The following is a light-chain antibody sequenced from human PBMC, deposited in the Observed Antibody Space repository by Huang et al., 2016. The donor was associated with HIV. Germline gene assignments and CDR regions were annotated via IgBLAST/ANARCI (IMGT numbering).Light chain of an antibody. J-gene: IGKJ2*01. V-gene: IGKV1-5*03. CDR1: QIIYTW. Sequence: DIQMTQFPSTLFASVGDRVTITCRASQIIYTWLAWYQQKPGKAPNLLIYRASSLQIGVPSRFTGSGSGTEFTLTITGLQPDDLGTYYCQQYNTYLYTFGQGTKLEI. CDR2: RAS. CDR3: QQYNTYLYT.